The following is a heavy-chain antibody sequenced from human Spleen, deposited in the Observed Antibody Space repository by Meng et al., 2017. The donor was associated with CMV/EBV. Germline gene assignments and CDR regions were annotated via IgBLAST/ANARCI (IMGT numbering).Heavy chain of an antibody. J-gene: IGHJ5*02. CDR2: INHSGST. CDR1: GGSFSGYY. CDR3: ARGTNYGAGNWFDL. D-gene: IGHD3-10*01. V-gene: IGHV4-34*01. Sequence: QVHVRRWGEGRLKPSKTRSLTSAAHGGSFSGYYWSWIRQPPGKGLEWIGEINHSGSTNYNPSLKSRVTISVDTSKNQFSVKLSSVTAADTAVYYCARGTNYGAGNWFDLWGQGTLVTVSS.